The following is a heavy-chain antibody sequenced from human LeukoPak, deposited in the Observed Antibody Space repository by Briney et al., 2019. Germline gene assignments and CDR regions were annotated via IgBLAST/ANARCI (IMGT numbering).Heavy chain of an antibody. Sequence: GASVKVSCKASGYTFTGYYMYWVRQAPGQGLEWMGWINPNSGGTNYAQKFQGRVTMTRDTSISTAYMELSRLRSDDTAVYYCARDRPKLRFLEWSQYYFDYWGQGTLVTVSS. D-gene: IGHD3-3*01. CDR1: GYTFTGYY. CDR2: INPNSGGT. V-gene: IGHV1-2*02. CDR3: ARDRPKLRFLEWSQYYFDY. J-gene: IGHJ4*02.